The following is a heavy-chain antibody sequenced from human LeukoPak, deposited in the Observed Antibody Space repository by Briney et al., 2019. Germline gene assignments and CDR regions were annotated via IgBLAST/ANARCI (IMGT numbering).Heavy chain of an antibody. J-gene: IGHJ3*02. CDR2: IYTSGST. Sequence: SETLSLTCTVSGGSISSYYWSWIRQPAGKGLEWIGRIYTSGSTNYNPSLKSRVTISVDTSKNQFSLKLSSVTAADTAVYYCARHLSRSKWTLNDAFDIWGQGTMVTVSS. D-gene: IGHD1-26*01. CDR1: GGSISSYY. V-gene: IGHV4-4*07. CDR3: ARHLSRSKWTLNDAFDI.